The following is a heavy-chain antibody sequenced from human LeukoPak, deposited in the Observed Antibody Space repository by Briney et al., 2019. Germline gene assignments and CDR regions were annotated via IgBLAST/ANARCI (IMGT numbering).Heavy chain of an antibody. CDR1: GFTFSNAW. D-gene: IGHD4-23*01. V-gene: IGHV3-15*01. CDR3: TTDPNSRGDY. Sequence: GGPLRLSCAASGFTFSNAWMSGVRQAPGKGLEWVGRIKSKTDGGTTDYAAPVKGRFTISRDDSKNTLYLQMNSLKTGDTAVYYCTTDPNSRGDYWGQGTLVTVSS. J-gene: IGHJ4*02. CDR2: IKSKTDGGTT.